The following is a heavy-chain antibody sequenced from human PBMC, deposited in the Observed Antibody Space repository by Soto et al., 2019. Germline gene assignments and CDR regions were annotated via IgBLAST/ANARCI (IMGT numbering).Heavy chain of an antibody. V-gene: IGHV3-30-3*01. D-gene: IGHD3-10*01. CDR3: ARDNSYYGSGSYAYYYYGMDV. Sequence: ESGGGVVQPGRSLRLSCAASGFTFSSYAMHWVRQAPGKGLEWVAVISYDGSNKYYADSVKGRFTISRDNSKNTLYLQMNSLRAEDTAVYYCARDNSYYGSGSYAYYYYGMDVWGQGTTVTVSS. CDR2: ISYDGSNK. J-gene: IGHJ6*02. CDR1: GFTFSSYA.